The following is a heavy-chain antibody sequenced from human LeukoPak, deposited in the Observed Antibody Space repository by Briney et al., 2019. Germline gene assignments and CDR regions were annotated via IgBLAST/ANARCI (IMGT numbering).Heavy chain of an antibody. Sequence: SETLSLTCAVYGGSFSGYYWSWIRQPPGKGLEWIGEINHSGSTNYNPSLKSRVTISVDTSKDQFSLKLSSVTAADTAVYYCARSLYGSGSSHSDYWGQRTLVTVSS. V-gene: IGHV4-34*01. CDR1: GGSFSGYY. CDR2: INHSGST. CDR3: ARSLYGSGSSHSDY. D-gene: IGHD3-10*01. J-gene: IGHJ4*02.